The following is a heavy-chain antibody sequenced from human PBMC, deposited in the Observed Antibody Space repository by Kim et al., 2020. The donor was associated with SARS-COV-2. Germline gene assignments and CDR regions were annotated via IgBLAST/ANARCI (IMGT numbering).Heavy chain of an antibody. Sequence: SETLSLTCTVSGGSISSSSYYWGWIRQPPGKGLEWIGSIYYSGSTYYNPSLKSRVTISVDTSKNQFSLKLSSVTAADTAVYYCARLCGWGGGNCGYWGQG. D-gene: IGHD2-21*01. V-gene: IGHV4-39*01. CDR3: ARLCGWGGGNCGY. CDR2: IYYSGST. CDR1: GGSISSSSYY. J-gene: IGHJ1*01.